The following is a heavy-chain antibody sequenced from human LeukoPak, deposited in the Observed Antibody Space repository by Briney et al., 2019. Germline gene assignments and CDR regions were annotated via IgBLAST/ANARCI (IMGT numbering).Heavy chain of an antibody. V-gene: IGHV5-51*01. CDR1: GYSFTNYW. J-gene: IGHJ4*02. CDR2: ICPGDSDT. CDR3: VRHAAETPYDH. Sequence: GESLKISCKGSGYSFTNYWIGWVRQMPGKGLEWMGVICPGDSDTRYSPSFQGHVTISADKSISTAYLQWTSLKASDTAIYYCVRHAAETPYDHWGQGTLVNVSS. D-gene: IGHD6-25*01.